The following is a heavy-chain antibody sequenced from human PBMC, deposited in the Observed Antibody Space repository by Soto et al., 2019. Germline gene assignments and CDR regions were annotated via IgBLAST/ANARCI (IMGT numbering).Heavy chain of an antibody. V-gene: IGHV5-51*01. CDR3: AKTAAGGKNYYGMDV. CDR2: IYPGDSDT. J-gene: IGHJ6*02. CDR1: GYSFTSYW. D-gene: IGHD6-13*01. Sequence: EVQLVQSGAEVKKPGESLKISCKGSGYSFTSYWIGWARQMPGKGLEWMGIIYPGDSDTRYSPSFQGQVTISANKSISTAYLQWSSLKASDTAMYYCAKTAAGGKNYYGMDVWGQGTTVTVSS.